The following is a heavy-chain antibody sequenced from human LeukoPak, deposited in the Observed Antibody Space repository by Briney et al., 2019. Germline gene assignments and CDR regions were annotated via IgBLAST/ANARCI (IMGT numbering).Heavy chain of an antibody. J-gene: IGHJ6*02. CDR1: GGSISSYY. CDR2: IYYRGST. CDR3: ARLVPAAISYYYYGMDV. D-gene: IGHD2-2*02. Sequence: SETLSLTCTVSGGSISSYYWSWIRQPPGKGLEWIGYIYYRGSTNYNPSLKSRVTISVDTSKNQFSLKLSSVTAADTAVYYCARLVPAAISYYYYGMDVWGQGTTVTVSS. V-gene: IGHV4-59*01.